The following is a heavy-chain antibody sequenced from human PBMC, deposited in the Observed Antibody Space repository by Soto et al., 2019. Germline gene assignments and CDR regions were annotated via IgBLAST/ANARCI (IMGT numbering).Heavy chain of an antibody. CDR3: ARRGRSWYRGDAFDI. Sequence: PSETLSLTCTVSGGSISSSSYYWGWIRQPPGKGLEWIGSIYYSGSTYYNPSLKSRVTISVDTSKNQFSLKLSSVTAADTAVYYCARRGRSWYRGDAFDIWGQGTTVAVAS. CDR2: IYYSGST. V-gene: IGHV4-39*01. CDR1: GGSISSSSYY. J-gene: IGHJ3*02. D-gene: IGHD6-13*01.